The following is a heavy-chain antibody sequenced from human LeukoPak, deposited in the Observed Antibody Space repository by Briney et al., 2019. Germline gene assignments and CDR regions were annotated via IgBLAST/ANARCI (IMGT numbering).Heavy chain of an antibody. D-gene: IGHD3-22*01. CDR3: ATDYYYDSSGPSYAFDI. J-gene: IGHJ3*02. CDR2: ISYDGSNK. Sequence: LTGGSLRLSCAASGFTFSNYAMHWVRQAPGKGLEWVAVISYDGSNKYYADSVKGRFTISRDNSKNTLYLQMNSLRAEDTAVYYCATDYYYDSSGPSYAFDIWGQGTMVTVSS. CDR1: GFTFSNYA. V-gene: IGHV3-30*04.